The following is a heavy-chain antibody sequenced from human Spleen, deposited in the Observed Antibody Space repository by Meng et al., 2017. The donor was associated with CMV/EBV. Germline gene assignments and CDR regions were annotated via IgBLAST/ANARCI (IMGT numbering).Heavy chain of an antibody. Sequence: GGSLRLSCAASGFTLSSYSMNWVRQAPGKGLEWVSSISSSSTYIYYADSVKGRFTISRDNAKNSLYLQMNSLGAEDTAVYYCARRTGYYYYDMDVWGQGTTVTVSS. CDR3: ARRTGYYYYDMDV. CDR2: ISSSSTYI. J-gene: IGHJ6*02. D-gene: IGHD6-6*01. CDR1: GFTLSSYS. V-gene: IGHV3-21*01.